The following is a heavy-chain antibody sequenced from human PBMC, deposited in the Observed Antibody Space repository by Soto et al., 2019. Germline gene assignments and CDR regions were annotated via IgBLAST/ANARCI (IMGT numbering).Heavy chain of an antibody. V-gene: IGHV3-30-3*01. J-gene: IGHJ3*02. Sequence: GGSLRLSCAASGFTFSSYAMHWVRQAPGKGLEWVAVISYDGSNKYYADSVKGRFTISRDNSKNTLYLQMNSLRAEDTAVYYCARGGYDSSGYYYVGDFDIWGQGTMVTVSS. CDR3: ARGGYDSSGYYYVGDFDI. D-gene: IGHD3-22*01. CDR1: GFTFSSYA. CDR2: ISYDGSNK.